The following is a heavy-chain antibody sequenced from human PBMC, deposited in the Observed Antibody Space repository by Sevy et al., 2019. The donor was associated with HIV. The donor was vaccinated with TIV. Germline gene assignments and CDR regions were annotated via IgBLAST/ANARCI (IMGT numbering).Heavy chain of an antibody. D-gene: IGHD5-18*01. J-gene: IGHJ4*02. CDR1: GFTFSNYW. CDR3: VRDNLGYTYGYASV. V-gene: IGHV3-74*01. CDR2: ITRDGSST. Sequence: GGSLRLSCATSGFTFSNYWMHWVRLLPGKGLEWVSRITRDGSSTSYADSVKGRFTISRDNAKNTLHLQMISLRAEDPALYYCVRDNLGYTYGYASVWGQGSLVTVSS.